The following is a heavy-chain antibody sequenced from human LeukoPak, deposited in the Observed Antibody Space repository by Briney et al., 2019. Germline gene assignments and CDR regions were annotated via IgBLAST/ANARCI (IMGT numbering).Heavy chain of an antibody. CDR3: ARDNYDSSGYYFD. J-gene: IGHJ4*02. V-gene: IGHV3-48*03. CDR1: GFSFSSYE. Sequence: GGSLRLSCAASGFSFSSYEMNWVRQAPGKGLEWVSYISSSGSIMYSADSVKGRFTISRDNAKKSLYLQMNSLRAEDTAVYYCARDNYDSSGYYFDWGQGTLVTVSS. CDR2: ISSSGSIM. D-gene: IGHD3-22*01.